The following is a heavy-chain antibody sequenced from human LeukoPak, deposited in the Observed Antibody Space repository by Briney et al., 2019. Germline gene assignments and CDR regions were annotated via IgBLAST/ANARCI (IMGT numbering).Heavy chain of an antibody. Sequence: ASVKVSCKVSGYTLTELSMQWVRQAPGKGLEWMGGFDPEDGETIYAQKFQGRVTMTEDTSTDTAYMELSSLRSEDTAVYYCATGLGWAGPGNWFDPWGQGTLVTVSS. CDR1: GYTLTELS. CDR2: FDPEDGET. J-gene: IGHJ5*02. V-gene: IGHV1-24*01. CDR3: ATGLGWAGPGNWFDP. D-gene: IGHD6-19*01.